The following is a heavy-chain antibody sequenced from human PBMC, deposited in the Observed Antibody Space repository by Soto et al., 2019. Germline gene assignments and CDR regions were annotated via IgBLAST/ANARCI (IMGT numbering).Heavy chain of an antibody. D-gene: IGHD2-2*01. CDR1: GGSISSYY. CDR3: SIVGPPLGYCSSTSCYALDY. V-gene: IGHV4-59*01. CDR2: IYYSGST. Sequence: SETLSLTCTVSGGSISSYYWSWIRQPPGKGLEWIGYIYYSGSTNYNPSLKSRVTISVDTSKNQFSLKLSSVTAADTAVYYCSIVGPPLGYCSSTSCYALDYWGQGTLVTVSS. J-gene: IGHJ4*02.